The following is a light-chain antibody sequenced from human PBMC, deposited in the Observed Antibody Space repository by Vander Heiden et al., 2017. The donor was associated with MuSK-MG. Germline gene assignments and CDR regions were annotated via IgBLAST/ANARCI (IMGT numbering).Light chain of an antibody. V-gene: IGLV1-44*01. CDR1: NSNVGSNS. J-gene: IGLJ2*01. Sequence: QSVLTHPPSASGTAGQRVTISCSGSNSNVGSNSVNWYQQLPGTAPKLLIYPNNQRPSGVPARCSDSKSGTSASLAISGLQSEDEADYYCAAWDDSLNGVVFGGGTKLTVL. CDR3: AAWDDSLNGVV. CDR2: PNN.